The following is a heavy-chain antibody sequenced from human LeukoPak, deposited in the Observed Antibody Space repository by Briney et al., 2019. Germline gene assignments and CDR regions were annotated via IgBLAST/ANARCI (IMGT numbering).Heavy chain of an antibody. CDR3: VRDDVGCSSPRCHSDH. D-gene: IGHD2-2*01. CDR1: GFKLSDHY. V-gene: IGHV3-11*06. CDR2: ISRSSSYI. Sequence: PGGSLRLSCVASGFKLSDHYMTWIRQAPGKGLEWVSYISRSSSYIGYADSVKGRFTISRDNTKNSMSLELSSLRPEDTAVYYCVRDDVGCSSPRCHSDHWGQGTLVTVSS. J-gene: IGHJ4*02.